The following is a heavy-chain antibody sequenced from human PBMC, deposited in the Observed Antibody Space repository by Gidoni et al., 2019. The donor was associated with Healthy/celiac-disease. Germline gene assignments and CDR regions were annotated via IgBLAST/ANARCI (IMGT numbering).Heavy chain of an antibody. CDR3: ARDVYGSGRLGFDY. Sequence: QVQLVQSGAEVKKPGASVKVSCKASGYTFTSYAMHWVRQAPGQRLEWMGWINAGNGNTKCSQKFQGRVTITRATSASTAYMELSSLRSEDTAVYYCARDVYGSGRLGFDYWGQGTLVTVSS. CDR1: GYTFTSYA. V-gene: IGHV1-3*01. J-gene: IGHJ4*02. D-gene: IGHD3-10*01. CDR2: INAGNGNT.